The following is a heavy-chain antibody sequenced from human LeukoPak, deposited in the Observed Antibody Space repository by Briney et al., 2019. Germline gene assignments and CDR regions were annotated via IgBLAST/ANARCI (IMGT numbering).Heavy chain of an antibody. CDR2: IYHSGST. Sequence: SETLSPTCTVSGYSISSGYYWGWIRPPPGKGLEWIGSIYHSGSTYYNPSLKSRVTISVDMSKNQFSLKLSSVTAADTAVYYCARDPRNGDYEAGYWGQGTLVTVSS. CDR3: ARDPRNGDYEAGY. J-gene: IGHJ4*02. V-gene: IGHV4-38-2*02. D-gene: IGHD4-17*01. CDR1: GYSISSGYY.